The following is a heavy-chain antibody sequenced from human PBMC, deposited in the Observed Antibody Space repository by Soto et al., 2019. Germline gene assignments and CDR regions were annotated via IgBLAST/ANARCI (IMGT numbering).Heavy chain of an antibody. V-gene: IGHV3-23*01. CDR2: IRGSGGST. Sequence: EVQLLESGGGLVQPGGSLRLSCAASGFSFSNYAMSWVRQAPGKGLDWVSGIRGSGGSTYYADSVRGRFTISRDNSKNTLYLQMNSLRAEDTAVYYCAKAAPPSVNRGHLDYWGQGTLVTVSS. CDR1: GFSFSNYA. CDR3: AKAAPPSVNRGHLDY. J-gene: IGHJ4*02. D-gene: IGHD5-12*01.